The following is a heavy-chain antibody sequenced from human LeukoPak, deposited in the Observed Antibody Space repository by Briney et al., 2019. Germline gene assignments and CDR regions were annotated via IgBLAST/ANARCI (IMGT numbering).Heavy chain of an antibody. Sequence: PGGSLRLSCAASGFTFDDFGMNWVRQAPGKGLEWVAGINWSGGSTDYADSVKGRFTISRDNAKNSLYLQMNSLRAEDTALYYCAREGVWFGGLPNWFDPWGQGTLVTVSS. CDR1: GFTFDDFG. V-gene: IGHV3-20*04. CDR3: AREGVWFGGLPNWFDP. J-gene: IGHJ5*02. CDR2: INWSGGST. D-gene: IGHD3-10*01.